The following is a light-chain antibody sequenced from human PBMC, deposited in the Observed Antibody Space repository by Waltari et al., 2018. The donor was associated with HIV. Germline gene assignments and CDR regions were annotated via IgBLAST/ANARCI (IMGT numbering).Light chain of an antibody. CDR2: SHN. CDR3: AAWDENLNGL. V-gene: IGLV1-44*01. Sequence: QSVLTQPPSASGTPGPRVTISCSGSSSNIGTNTVHWYQHLPGSAPKLLIYSHNQRPSGVPDRFSASKSGTSASLAISGLRSEDEAEYYCAAWDENLNGLFGGGTKLTVL. CDR1: SSNIGTNT. J-gene: IGLJ3*02.